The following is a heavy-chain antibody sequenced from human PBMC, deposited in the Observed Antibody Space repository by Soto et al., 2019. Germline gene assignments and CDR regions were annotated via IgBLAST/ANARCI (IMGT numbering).Heavy chain of an antibody. V-gene: IGHV4-39*01. D-gene: IGHD3-10*02. J-gene: IGHJ6*02. CDR1: GGXISXXSXX. CDR2: IYYSGST. Sequence: VSGGXISXXSXXXXXXRQXXXXVLEWIGSIYYSGSTYYNPSLKSRVTISVDTSKNQFSLKLSSVTAADTAVYYCESLVSGAPYYYYYGMDVWGQGTTVTVSS. CDR3: ESLVSGAPYYYYYGMDV.